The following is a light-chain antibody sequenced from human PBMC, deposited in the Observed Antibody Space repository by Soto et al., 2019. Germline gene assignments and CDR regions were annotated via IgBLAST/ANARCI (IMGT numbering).Light chain of an antibody. CDR1: GSNTGTGFD. V-gene: IGLV1-40*01. CDR3: QSYDNSLTGSRV. CDR2: GNS. Sequence: QSVLTQPPSVSGAPGQRATISCTASGSNTGTGFDVHWYQQLPGTAPKLLIYGNSNRPSGVPDRFSASKSGTSASLAINGLQAEDEADYYCQSYDNSLTGSRVFGTGTKLTVL. J-gene: IGLJ1*01.